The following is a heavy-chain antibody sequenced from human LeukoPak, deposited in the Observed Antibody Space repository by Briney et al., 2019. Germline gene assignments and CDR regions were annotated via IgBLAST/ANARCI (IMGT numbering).Heavy chain of an antibody. CDR3: ARLAVAQHRNYYYYYGMDV. V-gene: IGHV4-4*02. D-gene: IGHD6-19*01. CDR2: IYHSGST. J-gene: IGHJ6*02. Sequence: SETLSLTCAVSGGSISSSNWWSWVRQPPGKGLEWIGEIYHSGSTNYNPSLKSRVTISVDKSKNQFSLKLSSVTAADTAVYYCARLAVAQHRNYYYYYGMDVWGQGTTVTVSS. CDR1: GGSISSSNW.